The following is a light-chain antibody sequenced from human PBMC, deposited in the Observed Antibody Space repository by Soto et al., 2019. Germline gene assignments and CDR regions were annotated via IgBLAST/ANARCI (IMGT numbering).Light chain of an antibody. V-gene: IGKV3-11*01. Sequence: EIVLSQSAGALSLSPGERATLSCRASQSVSSYLAWYQQKPGQAPRLLIYDASNRATGIPARFSGSGSGTDFTLTISSLEPEDFAVYYCQQRSNWPLTFGRGTKV. CDR1: QSVSSY. J-gene: IGKJ4*01. CDR2: DAS. CDR3: QQRSNWPLT.